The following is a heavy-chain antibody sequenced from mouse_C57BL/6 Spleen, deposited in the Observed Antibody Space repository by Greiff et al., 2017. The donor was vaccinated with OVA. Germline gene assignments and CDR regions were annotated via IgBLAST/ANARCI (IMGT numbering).Heavy chain of an antibody. CDR3: ARHEEGYYYGSSPYAMDY. Sequence: QVQLQQSGAELVKPGASVKLSCKASGYTFTEYTIHWVKQRSGQGLEWIGWFYPGSGSIKYNEKFKDKATLTADKSSSTVYMELSRLTSEDSAVYFGARHEEGYYYGSSPYAMDYWGQGTSVTVSS. D-gene: IGHD1-1*01. CDR1: GYTFTEYT. CDR2: FYPGSGSI. V-gene: IGHV1-62-2*01. J-gene: IGHJ4*01.